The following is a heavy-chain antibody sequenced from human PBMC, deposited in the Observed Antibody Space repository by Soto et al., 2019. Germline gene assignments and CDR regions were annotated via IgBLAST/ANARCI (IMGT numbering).Heavy chain of an antibody. V-gene: IGHV3-23*01. Sequence: EVPLLESGGGLVQPGGSLRLSCAASGFTFSSYAMSWVRQAPGKGLEWVSAISGSGGSTYYSDSVKGRFTISRDNSKNTLYLQMNSLRAEDTAVYYCAKDLIAARGGYFDLWGRGTLVTVSS. D-gene: IGHD6-6*01. CDR3: AKDLIAARGGYFDL. CDR2: ISGSGGST. CDR1: GFTFSSYA. J-gene: IGHJ2*01.